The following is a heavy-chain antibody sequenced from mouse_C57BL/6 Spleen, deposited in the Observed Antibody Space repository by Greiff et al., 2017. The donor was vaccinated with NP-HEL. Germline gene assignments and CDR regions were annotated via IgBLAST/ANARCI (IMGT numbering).Heavy chain of an antibody. V-gene: IGHV2-2*01. CDR2: IWSGGST. Sequence: VQLQQSGPGLVQPSQSLSITCTVSGFSLTSYGVHWVRQSPGKGLEWLGVIWSGGSTDYNAAFISRLSISKDNSKSQVFFKMNSLQADDTAIYYCARFTTVDWYFDVWGTGTTVTVSS. J-gene: IGHJ1*03. CDR3: ARFTTVDWYFDV. CDR1: GFSLTSYG. D-gene: IGHD1-1*01.